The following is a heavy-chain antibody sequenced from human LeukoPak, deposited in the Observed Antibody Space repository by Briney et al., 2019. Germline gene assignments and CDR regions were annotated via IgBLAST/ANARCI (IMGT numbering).Heavy chain of an antibody. CDR3: AKDRGVATIYYFDY. CDR2: ISSSGSST. V-gene: IGHV3-23*01. J-gene: IGHJ4*02. Sequence: GGALRLSCAASGFTFSSYAMSWVRQAPGKGLELVSAISSSGSSTYYADSVKGRFTISRDNSKNTLYLQMNSLRAEDTAVYYCAKDRGVATIYYFDYWGQGTLVTVSS. CDR1: GFTFSSYA. D-gene: IGHD5-12*01.